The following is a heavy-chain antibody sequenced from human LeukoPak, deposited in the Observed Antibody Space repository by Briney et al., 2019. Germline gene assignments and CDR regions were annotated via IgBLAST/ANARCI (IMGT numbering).Heavy chain of an antibody. V-gene: IGHV1-2*02. D-gene: IGHD3-10*01. J-gene: IGHJ4*02. CDR2: INPNSGGT. Sequence: GASVKVSCKASGYTFTGYYMHWVRQAPGQGLEWMGWINPNSGGTNYAQKFQGRVTMTRDTSISTAYMELSRLRSDDTAVYYCARAHGRLLWFGELSGYWGQGTLVTVSS. CDR3: ARAHGRLLWFGELSGY. CDR1: GYTFTGYY.